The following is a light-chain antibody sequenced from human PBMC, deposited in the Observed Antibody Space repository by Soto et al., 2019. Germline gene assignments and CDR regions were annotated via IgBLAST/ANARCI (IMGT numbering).Light chain of an antibody. J-gene: IGKJ1*01. Sequence: DIQMTQSPSTLSASVGDRVTITCRASQSISDSLAWYQQKSGKAPYLLISDASSLERGVPSRFSGSGSGTEFTLTISNMQPDDLATYYCQQYRGYSRTFGQGTKVDIK. CDR3: QQYRGYSRT. CDR1: QSISDS. V-gene: IGKV1-5*01. CDR2: DAS.